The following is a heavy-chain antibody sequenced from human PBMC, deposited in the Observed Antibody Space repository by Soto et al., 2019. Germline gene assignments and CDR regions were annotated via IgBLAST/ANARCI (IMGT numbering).Heavy chain of an antibody. V-gene: IGHV3-30*18. CDR1: GFTFSSYG. J-gene: IGHJ6*02. CDR3: AKGPAIVLVPAAMNYYYGMDV. D-gene: IGHD2-2*01. CDR2: ISYDGSNK. Sequence: QVQLVESGGGVVQPGRSLRLSCAASGFTFSSYGMHWVRQAPGKGLEWVAVISYDGSNKYADSVKGRFTISRDNSKNTLYLQMNRLRAEDTAVYYCAKGPAIVLVPAAMNYYYGMDVWGQGTTVTVSS.